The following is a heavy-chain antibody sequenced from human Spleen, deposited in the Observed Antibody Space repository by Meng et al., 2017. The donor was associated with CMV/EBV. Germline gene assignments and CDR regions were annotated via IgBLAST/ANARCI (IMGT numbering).Heavy chain of an antibody. CDR2: ISYDGSTT. Sequence: AFNFSHHPFYWVRQAPGKGLGWVSLISYDGSTTYYMGSVKGRFSISRDNSKDTLYMQMNSLRPEDTAMYYCARGIRISGVILNGMDVWGRGTMVTVSS. J-gene: IGHJ6*02. CDR3: ARGIRISGVILNGMDV. D-gene: IGHD3-3*01. CDR1: AFNFSHHP. V-gene: IGHV3-30*04.